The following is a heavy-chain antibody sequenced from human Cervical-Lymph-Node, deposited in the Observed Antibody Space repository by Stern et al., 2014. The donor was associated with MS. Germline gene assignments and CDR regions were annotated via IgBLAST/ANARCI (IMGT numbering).Heavy chain of an antibody. V-gene: IGHV5-51*01. CDR1: GYTFTSYW. J-gene: IGHJ4*02. CDR3: ARQRYFDY. CDR2: IFPGGSDI. Sequence: DVQLVQSGPEVKRPGESLKISCQASGYTFTSYWIGWVRQMPGKGLEWIAIIFPGGSDIRYSPSFQGQVTISADKSSSTAYLQWNNLKASDTAIYYCARQRYFDYWGQGTLVTVSS.